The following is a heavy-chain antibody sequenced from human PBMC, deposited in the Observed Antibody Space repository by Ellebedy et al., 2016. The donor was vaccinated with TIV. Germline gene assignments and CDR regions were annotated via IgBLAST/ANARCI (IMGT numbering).Heavy chain of an antibody. D-gene: IGHD3-10*01. CDR3: TYGINSDAFDI. CDR2: IYSSGST. Sequence: GSLRLXCTVSGSSVSRRSYYWSWIRQSPGKGLEWIGYIYSSGSTKYNPSLKSRLTISADTSKKHFSLNLNSATAADTAVYYCTYGINSDAFDIWGHGTMVTVSS. CDR1: GSSVSRRSYY. V-gene: IGHV4-61*03. J-gene: IGHJ3*02.